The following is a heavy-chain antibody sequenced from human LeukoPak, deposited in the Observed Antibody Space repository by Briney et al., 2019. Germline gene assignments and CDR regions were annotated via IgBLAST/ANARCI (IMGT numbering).Heavy chain of an antibody. CDR1: GFTFDDYG. CDR2: INWNGGST. J-gene: IGHJ6*02. V-gene: IGHV3-20*04. D-gene: IGHD2-2*01. CDR3: ARSKDIVVVPAALYYYYYYGMDV. Sequence: GGSLRLSCAASGFTFDDYGMSWVRQAPGKGLEGVSGINWNGGSTGYADSVKGRFTISRDNAKNSLYLQMNSLRAEDTAVYYCARSKDIVVVPAALYYYYYYGMDVWGQGTTVTVSS.